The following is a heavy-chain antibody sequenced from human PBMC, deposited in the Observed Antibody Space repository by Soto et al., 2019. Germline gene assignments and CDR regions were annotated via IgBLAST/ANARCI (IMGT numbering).Heavy chain of an antibody. Sequence: GASVKVSCKASGYTFTSYDINWVRQATGQGLEWMGWMNPNSGNTGYAQKFQGRVTMTRNTSISTAYMELSSLRSEDTAVYYCARGPARYDILTGYSPYYYYYYMDLWGKGTKVTVSS. CDR2: MNPNSGNT. CDR1: GYTFTSYD. J-gene: IGHJ6*03. D-gene: IGHD3-9*01. V-gene: IGHV1-8*01. CDR3: ARGPARYDILTGYSPYYYYYYMDL.